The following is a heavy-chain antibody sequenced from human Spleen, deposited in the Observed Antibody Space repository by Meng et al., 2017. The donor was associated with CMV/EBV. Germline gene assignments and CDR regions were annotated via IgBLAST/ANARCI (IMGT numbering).Heavy chain of an antibody. CDR3: ARGAARPYYYYYYGMDV. D-gene: IGHD6-6*01. J-gene: IGHJ6*02. Sequence: GESLKISCAASGFTSSSYTMGWVRQAPGKGLEWISYISSSSGTIYYADSVKGRFTISRDNAKNSLYLQMNSLRAEDTAVYYCARGAARPYYYYYYGMDVWGQGTTVTVSS. CDR2: ISSSSGTI. CDR1: GFTSSSYT. V-gene: IGHV3-48*04.